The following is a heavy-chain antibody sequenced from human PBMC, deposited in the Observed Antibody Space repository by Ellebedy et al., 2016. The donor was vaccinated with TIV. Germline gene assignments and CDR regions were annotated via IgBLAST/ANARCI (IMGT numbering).Heavy chain of an antibody. Sequence: ASVKVSXXTSGYTFISYYMHWVRQAPGQGLEWMGIVNPSDGYATYTQKFQGRVTMTRDSSTSTFYVELSSLTSEDTAVYYCARAIRLEGSSWAGGGDYWGQGTLVTVSS. CDR2: VNPSDGYA. J-gene: IGHJ4*02. CDR3: ARAIRLEGSSWAGGGDY. V-gene: IGHV1-46*01. D-gene: IGHD6-13*01. CDR1: GYTFISYY.